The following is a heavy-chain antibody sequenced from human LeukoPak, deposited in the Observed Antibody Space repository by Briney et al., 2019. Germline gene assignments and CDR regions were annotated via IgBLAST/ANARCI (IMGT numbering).Heavy chain of an antibody. CDR2: ISSDGSVT. CDR1: QFTFSSYD. D-gene: IGHD2-15*01. V-gene: IGHV3-30*18. Sequence: GGSLRLSCAASQFTFSSYDMHWVRQAPGKGLHWVAIISSDGSVTYYADSVKGRFTISRDNSKNTLYLQMNSLRAEDTAVYYCAKDVGMRYFEYWGQGTLVTVSS. J-gene: IGHJ4*02. CDR3: AKDVGMRYFEY.